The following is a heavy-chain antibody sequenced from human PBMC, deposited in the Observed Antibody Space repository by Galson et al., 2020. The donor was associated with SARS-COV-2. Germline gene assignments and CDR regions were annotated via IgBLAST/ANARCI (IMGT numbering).Heavy chain of an antibody. J-gene: IGHJ4*02. CDR2: ISGSGGST. Sequence: GESLKISCAASGFTFSSYAMSWVRQAPGKGLEWVSAISGSGGSTYYADSVKGRFTISRDNSKNTLYLQMNSLRAEDTAVYYCAKVSRSSGYYLYYFDYWGQGTLVTVSS. CDR3: AKVSRSSGYYLYYFDY. CDR1: GFTFSSYA. V-gene: IGHV3-23*01. D-gene: IGHD3-22*01.